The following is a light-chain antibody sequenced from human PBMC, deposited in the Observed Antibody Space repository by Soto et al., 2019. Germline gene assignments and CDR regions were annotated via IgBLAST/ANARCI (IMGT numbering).Light chain of an antibody. CDR3: QQYNKWPPIT. CDR1: QSVSSN. Sequence: EIVMTQSPATLSVSPGERATLSCRASQSVSSNLAWYQQKPGQAPRLLIYGTSTRATGIPARFSGSGSGTEFTLIISSLQSEDFAVYYCQQYNKWPPITFGQGTRPEIK. J-gene: IGKJ5*01. V-gene: IGKV3-15*01. CDR2: GTS.